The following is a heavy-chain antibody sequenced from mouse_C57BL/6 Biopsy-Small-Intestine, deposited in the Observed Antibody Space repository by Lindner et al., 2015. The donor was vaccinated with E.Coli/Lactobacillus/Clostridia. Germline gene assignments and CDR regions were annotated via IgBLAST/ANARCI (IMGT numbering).Heavy chain of an antibody. Sequence: VQLQESGPELVKPGASVKLSCKASGYAFSSYWMNWVKQRPGKGLEWIGQIYPGDGDTNYNRKFKGKATLTADKSSSTAYMQLSSLTSEDSAVYFCAREGYGYFDVWGTGTAVTVSS. J-gene: IGHJ1*03. CDR2: IYPGDGDT. CDR3: AREGYGYFDV. V-gene: IGHV1-80*01. CDR1: GYAFSSYW.